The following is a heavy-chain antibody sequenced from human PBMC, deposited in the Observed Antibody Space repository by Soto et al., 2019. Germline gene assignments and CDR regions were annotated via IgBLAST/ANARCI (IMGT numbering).Heavy chain of an antibody. Sequence: QVQLVESGGGVVQPGRSLRLSCAASGFTFSSYGMHWVRQAPGKGLEWVALIWYDGSNKFYADSVKGRFTISRDNSKNTLYLQMNSLRVEDTAVYYCARERSYYYDSSGSDGMDVWGQGTTVTVSS. J-gene: IGHJ6*02. V-gene: IGHV3-33*01. D-gene: IGHD3-22*01. CDR1: GFTFSSYG. CDR3: ARERSYYYDSSGSDGMDV. CDR2: IWYDGSNK.